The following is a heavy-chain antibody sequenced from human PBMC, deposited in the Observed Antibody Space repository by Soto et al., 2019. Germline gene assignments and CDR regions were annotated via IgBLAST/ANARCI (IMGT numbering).Heavy chain of an antibody. CDR3: ARERPGGHNWNAGEEY. CDR1: GGTFSSYT. J-gene: IGHJ4*02. V-gene: IGHV1-69*08. Sequence: QVQLVQSGAEVKKPGSSVKVSCKASGGTFSSYTISWVRQAPGQGLEWMGRIIPILGIANYAQKFQGRVTSTADKSTSTADMELSSMRSEDTAVYSCARERPGGHNWNAGEEYWGQGSLVTVSS. CDR2: IIPILGIA. D-gene: IGHD1-1*01.